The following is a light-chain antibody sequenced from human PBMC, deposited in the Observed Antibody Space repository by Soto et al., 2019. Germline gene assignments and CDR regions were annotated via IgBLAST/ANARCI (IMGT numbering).Light chain of an antibody. V-gene: IGKV3-20*01. Sequence: TQSACTLSLSPGERATLSCRASQCLXIGYSAGVQQKPGQAPRLLTDCARTRATGVPDRLSASGSGTDFSLPTSRLEPEYFAVYYCQQYGTSTWTFGQGTKVDI. CDR1: QCLXIGY. CDR3: QQYGTSTWT. J-gene: IGKJ1*01. CDR2: CAR.